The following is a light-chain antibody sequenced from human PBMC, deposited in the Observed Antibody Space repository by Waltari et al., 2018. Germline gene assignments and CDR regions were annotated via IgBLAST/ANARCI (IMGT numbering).Light chain of an antibody. CDR3: SSYTRSSTVV. V-gene: IGLV2-14*02. Sequence: QSALTQPASVSGSPGQSITIPCTGTSSDVGSYDLVPWYQHHPGKAPKLIIYDVSERPSGVFLLSSGSKSGTTASLTISGRQAEDEANYYCSSYTRSSTVVFGGGTKLTVL. CDR1: SSDVGSYDL. CDR2: DVS. J-gene: IGLJ2*01.